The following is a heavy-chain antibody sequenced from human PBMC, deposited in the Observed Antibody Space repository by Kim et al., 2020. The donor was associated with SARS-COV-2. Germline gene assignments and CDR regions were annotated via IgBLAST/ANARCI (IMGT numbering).Heavy chain of an antibody. J-gene: IGHJ6*03. D-gene: IGHD6-19*01. Sequence: PSLKSRVTISVDTSKNQFSLKLSSVTAADTAVYYCARFSGWPYYYYYMDVWGKGTTVTVSS. CDR3: ARFSGWPYYYYYMDV. V-gene: IGHV4-34*01.